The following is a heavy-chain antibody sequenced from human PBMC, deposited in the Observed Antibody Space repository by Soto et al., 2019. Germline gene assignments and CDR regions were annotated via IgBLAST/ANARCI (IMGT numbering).Heavy chain of an antibody. V-gene: IGHV4-30-4*01. Sequence: SATLSLTCTVSGGSISSGDYYWSWIRQPPGKGLEWIGYIYYSGTTTYSPSLESRLTTSLDPSKNQFSLTLKSVTAADTAVYYCTRDAPPWFGELSQWGPGTLVTVSS. D-gene: IGHD3-10*01. CDR2: IYYSGTT. J-gene: IGHJ4*02. CDR1: GGSISSGDYY. CDR3: TRDAPPWFGELSQ.